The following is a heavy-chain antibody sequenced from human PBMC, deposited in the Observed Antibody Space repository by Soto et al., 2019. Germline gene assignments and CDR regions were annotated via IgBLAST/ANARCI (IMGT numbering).Heavy chain of an antibody. Sequence: QVQLVQSGAEVKKPGASVKVSCKASGYTFTIYSMTWVRQAPGQGLEWMGWISGYNGNTDYAQKFQGRFTLTTDTSTSTAYMELRSLRSDDTAVYYCARDKSGDADAFDIWGQGTMVTVSS. CDR2: ISGYNGNT. J-gene: IGHJ3*02. CDR3: ARDKSGDADAFDI. D-gene: IGHD1-26*01. V-gene: IGHV1-18*01. CDR1: GYTFTIYS.